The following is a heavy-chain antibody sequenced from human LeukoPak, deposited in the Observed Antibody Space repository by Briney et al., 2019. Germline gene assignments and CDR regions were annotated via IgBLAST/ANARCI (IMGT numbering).Heavy chain of an antibody. CDR2: MYYSGTT. CDR1: GGSLSSQY. D-gene: IGHD3-3*01. Sequence: SETLSLTCTVSGGSLSSQYWSWIRQPPGKGLEWIGYMYYSGTTTYNPPLKSRVTISVDTSKTQFSLKLSSVTAADTAVYSCARWSYYYGMDVWGQGTTVTVSS. CDR3: ARWSYYYGMDV. V-gene: IGHV4-59*08. J-gene: IGHJ6*02.